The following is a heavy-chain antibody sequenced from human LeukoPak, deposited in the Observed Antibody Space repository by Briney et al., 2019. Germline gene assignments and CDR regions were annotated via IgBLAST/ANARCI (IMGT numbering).Heavy chain of an antibody. CDR1: GFTVRKDY. J-gene: IGHJ4*02. V-gene: IGHV3-23*01. CDR3: AKSGSSSWFLDY. CDR2: ISGSGDGGSGGNT. Sequence: GGSLRLSCAASGFTVRKDYMTWVRQAPGKGLEWVSAISGSGDGGSGGNTYYADSVKGRFTISRDNSKNTLYLQMNSLRAEDTAVYYCAKSGSSSWFLDYWGQGTLVTVSS. D-gene: IGHD6-13*01.